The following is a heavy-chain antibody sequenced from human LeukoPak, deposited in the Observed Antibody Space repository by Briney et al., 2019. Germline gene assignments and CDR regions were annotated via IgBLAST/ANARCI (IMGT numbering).Heavy chain of an antibody. V-gene: IGHV1-2*02. D-gene: IGHD3-10*01. CDR1: GYTFTDYY. J-gene: IGHJ4*02. Sequence: ASVKVSCKASGYTFTDYYMHWVRQAPGQGLEWMGWINPNSGGTNYAQKFQGRVTMTRDTSISTAYMELSRLRSDDTSVYYCARGGSYYYGSSDYWCQGTPVTV. CDR3: ARGGSYYYGSSDY. CDR2: INPNSGGT.